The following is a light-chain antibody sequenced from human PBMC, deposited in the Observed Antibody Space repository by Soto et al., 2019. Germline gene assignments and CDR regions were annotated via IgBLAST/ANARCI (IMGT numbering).Light chain of an antibody. J-gene: IGLJ2*01. V-gene: IGLV2-14*01. Sequence: QSALTQPASVSGSPGQAITISCTGTSSDVGGYDSVSWYQQFPGKAPKLIIYEVFNRPSGVSNRFSGSKSDNTASLTISGLQAEYEADYYCTSYRSGSTPVVFGGGTKVTVL. CDR1: SSDVGGYDS. CDR3: TSYRSGSTPVV. CDR2: EVF.